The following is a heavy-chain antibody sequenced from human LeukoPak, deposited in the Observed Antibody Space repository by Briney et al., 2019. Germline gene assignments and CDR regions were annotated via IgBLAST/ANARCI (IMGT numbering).Heavy chain of an antibody. J-gene: IGHJ3*02. CDR1: GFTVSSNY. CDR2: IYSGGST. D-gene: IGHD3-10*01. V-gene: IGHV3-53*01. CDR3: ARDHITMVRGVIYDAFDI. Sequence: GGSLRLSCAASGFTVSSNYMSWVRQAPGKGLEWGSVIYSGGSTYYADSVKGRFTISRDNSKNTLYLQMNSLRAKDTAVYYCARDHITMVRGVIYDAFDIWGQGTMVTVSS.